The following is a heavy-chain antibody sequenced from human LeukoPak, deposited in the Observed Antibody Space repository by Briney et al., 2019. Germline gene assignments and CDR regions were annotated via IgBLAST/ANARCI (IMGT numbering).Heavy chain of an antibody. Sequence: GASVTVSCTASGYTFTGYYMHWVRQAPGQGLEWMGWINPNSGGTNYAQKFQGRVTMTRDTSISTAYMELSRLRSDDTAVYYCARAHEYYDSSGYYFGYWGQGTLVTVSS. CDR3: ARAHEYYDSSGYYFGY. CDR1: GYTFTGYY. D-gene: IGHD3-22*01. CDR2: INPNSGGT. V-gene: IGHV1-2*02. J-gene: IGHJ4*02.